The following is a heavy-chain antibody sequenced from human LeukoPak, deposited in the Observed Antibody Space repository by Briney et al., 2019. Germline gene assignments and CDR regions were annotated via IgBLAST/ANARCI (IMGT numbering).Heavy chain of an antibody. V-gene: IGHV4-4*07. CDR3: ARLITGTTTAFDI. J-gene: IGHJ3*02. Sequence: SETLSLNCSVSGGSISGYYWTWIRQPAGKGLEWIGRVYTSGSTHYNPSLKTRLTMSVDTSKNQFSLKLRSVTAADTAVYYCARLITGTTTAFDIWGQGTMVTVSS. CDR1: GGSISGYY. D-gene: IGHD1-7*01. CDR2: VYTSGST.